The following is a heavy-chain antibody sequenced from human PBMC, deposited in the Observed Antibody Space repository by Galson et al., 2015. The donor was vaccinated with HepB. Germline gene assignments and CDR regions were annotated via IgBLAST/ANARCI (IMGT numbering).Heavy chain of an antibody. V-gene: IGHV3-23*01. D-gene: IGHD5-18*01. Sequence: SLRLSCAASGFTFSSYAMSWVRQAPGKGLEWVSAISGSGGSTYYADSVKGRFTISRDNSKNTLYLQMNSLRAEDTAVYYCAKDSLIQLWSDDAFDIWSQGTMVTVSS. J-gene: IGHJ3*02. CDR3: AKDSLIQLWSDDAFDI. CDR2: ISGSGGST. CDR1: GFTFSSYA.